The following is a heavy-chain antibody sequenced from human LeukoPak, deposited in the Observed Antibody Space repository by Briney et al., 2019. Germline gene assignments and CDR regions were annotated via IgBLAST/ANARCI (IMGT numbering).Heavy chain of an antibody. V-gene: IGHV4-61*02. D-gene: IGHD2-2*02. CDR2: IYTSGST. J-gene: IGHJ2*01. CDR1: GGSISSGSYY. CDR3: ARVVCSSTSCYTRSYWYFDL. Sequence: PSQTLSLTCTVSGGSISSGSYYWSWIRQPAGKGLEWIGRIYTSGSTNYNPSLKSRVTISVDTSKNQFSLKLSSVTAADTAVYYCARVVCSSTSCYTRSYWYFDLWGRGTLVTVSS.